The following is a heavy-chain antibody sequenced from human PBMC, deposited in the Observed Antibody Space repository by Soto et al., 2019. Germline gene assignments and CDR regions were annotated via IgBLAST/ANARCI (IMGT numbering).Heavy chain of an antibody. D-gene: IGHD4-17*01. J-gene: IGHJ4*02. CDR2: IYYTGST. CDR1: GSSISPYY. V-gene: IGHV4-59*01. CDR3: TRVGGYYGDYPNFDY. Sequence: NPSETLSLTCTVSGSSISPYYWSWIRQPPGKGLEWIGYIYYTGSTKYNPSLKSRVTISLGTSRNQVSLKLSSVTAADTAVYYCTRVGGYYGDYPNFDYWGPGTLVTVSS.